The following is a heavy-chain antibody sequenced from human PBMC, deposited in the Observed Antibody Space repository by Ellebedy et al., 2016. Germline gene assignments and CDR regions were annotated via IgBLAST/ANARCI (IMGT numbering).Heavy chain of an antibody. CDR3: AKHHRSYDSSGRGYFDY. CDR1: GFTFNRNA. CDR2: ISYDERNK. D-gene: IGHD3-22*01. Sequence: GGSLRLXXAASGFTFNRNAMHWVRQAPGKGLEWVAVISYDERNKYYADSVKGRFTISRDNSRNTLYLQMNSLGPEDTAIYYCAKHHRSYDSSGRGYFDYWGRGALVTVSS. V-gene: IGHV3-30*18. J-gene: IGHJ4*02.